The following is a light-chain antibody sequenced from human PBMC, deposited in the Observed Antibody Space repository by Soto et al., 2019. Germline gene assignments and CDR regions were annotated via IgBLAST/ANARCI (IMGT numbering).Light chain of an antibody. CDR1: QSVNDNH. V-gene: IGKV3-20*01. CDR3: QLYGGSSPRST. J-gene: IGKJ3*01. CDR2: GAS. Sequence: EVVLTQSPGTLSLSPGARATLSCRASQSVNDNHLAWYQQKGGQAPRLLIYGASTRATGVPERFSGSGFGTAYSLIINRLESEVLALYYSQLYGGSSPRSTFGPGTTVEI.